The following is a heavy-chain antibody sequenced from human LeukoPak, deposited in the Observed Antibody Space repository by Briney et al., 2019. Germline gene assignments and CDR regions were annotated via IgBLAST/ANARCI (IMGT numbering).Heavy chain of an antibody. D-gene: IGHD3-22*01. J-gene: IGHJ6*02. CDR3: AGVYYYDSNGYYYFPRINYYGMDV. CDR2: INHSGST. Sequence: PSETLSLTCAVYGGSFSGYYWSWIRQPPGKGLEWIGEINHSGSTNYNPSLKSRVTISVDTSKNQFSLKLSSVTAADTAVYYCAGVYYYDSNGYYYFPRINYYGMDVRGQGTTVTVSS. CDR1: GGSFSGYY. V-gene: IGHV4-34*01.